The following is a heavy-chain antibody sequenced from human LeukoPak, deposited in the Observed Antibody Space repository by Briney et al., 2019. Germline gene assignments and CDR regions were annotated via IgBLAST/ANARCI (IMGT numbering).Heavy chain of an antibody. V-gene: IGHV3-23*01. Sequence: GGSLRLSCAASGFTFSSYAISWVRQAPGKGLELVSAISGSGGSTYYADSVKGRFTISRDNSKNTLYLKMNSLRAEDTAVYYCAKERIAVAGRNWFDPWGQGTLVTVSS. J-gene: IGHJ5*02. CDR3: AKERIAVAGRNWFDP. CDR2: ISGSGGST. CDR1: GFTFSSYA. D-gene: IGHD6-19*01.